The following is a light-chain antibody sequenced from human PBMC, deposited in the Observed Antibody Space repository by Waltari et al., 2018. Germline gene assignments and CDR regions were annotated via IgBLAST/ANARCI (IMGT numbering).Light chain of an antibody. V-gene: IGLV7-46*01. CDR1: TGAVTSGHY. CDR2: DST. CDR3: LLSFSGVHAV. J-gene: IGLJ7*01. Sequence: QAVVTQEPSLTVSPGGTVTLTCGSSTGAVTSGHYPYWFQQRPGQAPTTLIYDSTTKHPWTPARFWASLLGGKAALTLSGAQPEDEADYYCLLSFSGVHAVFGGGTHLTVL.